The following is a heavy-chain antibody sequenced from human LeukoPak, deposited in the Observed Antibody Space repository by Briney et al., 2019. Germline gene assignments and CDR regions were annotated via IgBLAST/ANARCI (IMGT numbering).Heavy chain of an antibody. Sequence: PSETLSLTCTVSGDSISSSGSYWGRIRQPPGKGLEWIGTISYSGSTYYNPPLKSRVTISVDTSKNQFSLKLNSVTAADTAVYYCARHFDFWGQGTLVTVSS. CDR3: ARHFDF. J-gene: IGHJ4*02. CDR1: GDSISSSGSY. V-gene: IGHV4-39*01. CDR2: ISYSGST.